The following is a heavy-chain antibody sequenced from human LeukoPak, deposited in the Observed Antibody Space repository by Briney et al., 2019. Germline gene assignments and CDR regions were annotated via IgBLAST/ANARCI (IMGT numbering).Heavy chain of an antibody. D-gene: IGHD1-26*01. V-gene: IGHV1-24*01. Sequence: ASVKVSCKVSGYTLTELSMHWVRQAPGKGLEWMGGFDPEDGETIYAQKFQGRVTMTEDTSTDTAYMELSSLRSEDTAVYYCATDLGVGAIRIDYWGQGTLATVSS. J-gene: IGHJ4*02. CDR1: GYTLTELS. CDR2: FDPEDGET. CDR3: ATDLGVGAIRIDY.